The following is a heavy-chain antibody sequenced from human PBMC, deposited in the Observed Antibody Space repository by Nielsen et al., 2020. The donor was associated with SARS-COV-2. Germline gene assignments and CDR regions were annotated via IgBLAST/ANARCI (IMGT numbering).Heavy chain of an antibody. V-gene: IGHV3-21*01. CDR2: ISSSSSYI. CDR3: ATLYNWNVKDAFDI. D-gene: IGHD1-20*01. CDR1: GFTFSSYS. J-gene: IGHJ3*02. Sequence: GESLKIPCAASGFTFSSYSMNWVRQAPGKGLEWVSSISSSSSYIYYADSVKGRFTISRDNAKNSLYLQMNSLRAEDTAVYYCATLYNWNVKDAFDIWGQGTMVTVSS.